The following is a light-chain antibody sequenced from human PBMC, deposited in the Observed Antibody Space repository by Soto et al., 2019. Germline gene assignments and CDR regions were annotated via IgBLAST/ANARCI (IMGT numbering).Light chain of an antibody. CDR3: SSYAGSNNYV. Sequence: QSALTQPPSASGSPGRSVTLSCTGTSSDVGGYNYVSWYQQHPGKAPKLMIYEVSKRPSGVPDRFSGSKSGNTASLTVSGLQAEDEADYYCSSYAGSNNYVFGTGTKLTVL. CDR2: EVS. CDR1: SSDVGGYNY. V-gene: IGLV2-8*01. J-gene: IGLJ1*01.